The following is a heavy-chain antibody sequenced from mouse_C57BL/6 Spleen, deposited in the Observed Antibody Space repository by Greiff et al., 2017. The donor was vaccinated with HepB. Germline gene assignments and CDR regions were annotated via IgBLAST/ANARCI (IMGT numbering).Heavy chain of an antibody. Sequence: EVQLQESGPGLVKPSQSLSLTCSVTGYSITSGYYWNWIRQFPGNKLEWMGCISYDGSNNYNPSLKNRISITRDTSKNQFFLKLNSVTTEDTATYYCARAPYYGMDYWGQGTSVTVSS. J-gene: IGHJ4*01. CDR2: ISYDGSN. V-gene: IGHV3-6*01. CDR3: ARAPYYGMDY. CDR1: GYSITSGYY.